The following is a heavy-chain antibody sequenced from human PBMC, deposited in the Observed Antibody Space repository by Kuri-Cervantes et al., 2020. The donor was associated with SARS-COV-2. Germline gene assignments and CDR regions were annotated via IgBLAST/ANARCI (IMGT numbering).Heavy chain of an antibody. Sequence: ESLKISCAVYGGTFSGYYWSWIRQPPGKGLEWIGEINHSGSTNYNPSLKSRVTISVDTSKNQFSLKLSSVTAADTAVYYCARGWYPVGATILYYFDYWGQGTLVTVSS. CDR2: INHSGST. V-gene: IGHV4-34*01. CDR1: GGTFSGYY. J-gene: IGHJ4*02. D-gene: IGHD1-26*01. CDR3: ARGWYPVGATILYYFDY.